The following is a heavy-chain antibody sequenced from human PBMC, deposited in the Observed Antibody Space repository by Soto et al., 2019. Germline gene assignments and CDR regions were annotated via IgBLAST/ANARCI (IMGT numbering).Heavy chain of an antibody. J-gene: IGHJ6*02. CDR1: GGSISSSTHY. D-gene: IGHD2-2*01. Sequence: SETLSLTCTVSGGSISSSTHYWGWIRQPPGKGLEWIGSIYYSGSTYYNPSLKSRVPISVDTSKNQFSLKLTSVTATDTAVYYCARQGCSSTSCYYYYYYYGMDVWGQGTTVTVSS. V-gene: IGHV4-39*01. CDR3: ARQGCSSTSCYYYYYYYGMDV. CDR2: IYYSGST.